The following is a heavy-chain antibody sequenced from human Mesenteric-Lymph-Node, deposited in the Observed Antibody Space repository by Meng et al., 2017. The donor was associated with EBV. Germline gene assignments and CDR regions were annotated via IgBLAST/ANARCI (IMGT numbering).Heavy chain of an antibody. D-gene: IGHD2-21*01. CDR2: INASHRHT. CDR1: GNTFTNYG. V-gene: IGHV1-18*04. CDR3: ARVEVGLTSGDY. Sequence: EGKKPGAQVKVYSKDSGNTFTNYGIPWVRQVPGQGLEWMGWINASHRHTNSPQPLQGRVTMTTDTSPSRTYLALPLLRSDATAVYYCARVEVGLTSGDYWGQGTLVTVSS. J-gene: IGHJ4*02.